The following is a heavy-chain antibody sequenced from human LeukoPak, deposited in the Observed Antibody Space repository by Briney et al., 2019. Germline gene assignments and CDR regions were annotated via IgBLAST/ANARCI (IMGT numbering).Heavy chain of an antibody. CDR3: ARAPYSSSWYWGSVLRYAPYYYYYMDV. CDR2: INPNSGGT. D-gene: IGHD6-13*01. V-gene: IGHV1-2*02. CDR1: GYTFTGYY. J-gene: IGHJ6*03. Sequence: GASVKVSCKASGYTFTGYYMHWVRQAPGQGLEWMGWINPNSGGTNYAQKFQGRVTMTRDTSISTAYMELSRLRSDDTAVYYCARAPYSSSWYWGSVLRYAPYYYYYMDVWGKGTTVTVSS.